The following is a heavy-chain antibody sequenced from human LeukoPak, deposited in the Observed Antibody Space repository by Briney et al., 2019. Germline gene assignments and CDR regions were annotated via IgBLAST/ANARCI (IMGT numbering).Heavy chain of an antibody. D-gene: IGHD3-22*01. CDR1: GYSFTSYW. CDR3: ARRPTYYYDSSAPKGYFDY. Sequence: GDSLRISCKGTGYSFTSYWISWVRQMPGKGLEWMGRIDPSDSYTNYSPSFQGHVTISADKSISTAYLQWSSLKASDTAMYYCARRPTYYYDSSAPKGYFDYWGQGTLVTVSS. CDR2: IDPSDSYT. V-gene: IGHV5-10-1*01. J-gene: IGHJ4*02.